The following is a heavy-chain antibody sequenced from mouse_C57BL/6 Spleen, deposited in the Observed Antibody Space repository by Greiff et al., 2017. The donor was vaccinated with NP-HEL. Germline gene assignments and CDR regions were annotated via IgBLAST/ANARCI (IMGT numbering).Heavy chain of an antibody. CDR3: ARSGYYGSSPYYAMDY. J-gene: IGHJ4*01. CDR2: IYPGDGDT. D-gene: IGHD1-1*01. CDR1: GYAFSSYW. Sequence: VQLQESGAELVKPGASVKISCKASGYAFSSYWMNWVKQRPGKGLEWIGQIYPGDGDTNYNGKLKGKATLTADKSSSTAYMQLSSLTSEDSEVYFCARSGYYGSSPYYAMDYWGQGTSVTVSS. V-gene: IGHV1-80*01.